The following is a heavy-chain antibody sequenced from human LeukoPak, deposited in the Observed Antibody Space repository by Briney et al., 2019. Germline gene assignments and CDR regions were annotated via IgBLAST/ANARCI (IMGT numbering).Heavy chain of an antibody. CDR3: VRIYYGPDY. CDR2: INPYSGLT. CDR1: GYTFTDNF. J-gene: IGHJ4*02. V-gene: IGHV1-2*02. Sequence: ASVKVSCKASGYTFTDNFMHWVRQAPGQGLEWMGWINPYSGLTNSAQKFQGRVTMTRDTSITTAYMELSSLRSGDTAVYYCVRIYYGPDYWGQGTLVTVSS. D-gene: IGHD4-17*01.